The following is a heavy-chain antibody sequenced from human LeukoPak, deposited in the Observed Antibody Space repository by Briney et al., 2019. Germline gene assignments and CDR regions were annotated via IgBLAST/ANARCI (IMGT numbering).Heavy chain of an antibody. V-gene: IGHV4-59*08. D-gene: IGHD3-22*01. CDR3: ARWNYFDNSGYYSDRYFDL. Sequence: PSETLSLTCSVSGGSISSYYWSWIRQPTGKGLEWIGYIHYTGSTNYNPSLKSRVTMPLDTSKNQFSMELMSVTAADTAVYYCARWNYFDNSGYYSDRYFDLWGRGTLVTVSS. CDR2: IHYTGST. CDR1: GGSISSYY. J-gene: IGHJ2*01.